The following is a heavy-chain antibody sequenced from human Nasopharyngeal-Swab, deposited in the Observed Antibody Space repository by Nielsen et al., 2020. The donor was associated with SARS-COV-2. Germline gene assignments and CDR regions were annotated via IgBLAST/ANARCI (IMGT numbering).Heavy chain of an antibody. CDR3: ARCGGDASYYGMDV. J-gene: IGHJ6*02. Sequence: SVKVSCKASGYTFTSYGISWVRQAPGQGLEWMGWISAYNGNTNYAQKLQGRVTMTTDTSTSTAHMELSSLRSEDTAVYYCARCGGDASYYGMDVWGQGTTVTVSS. CDR1: GYTFTSYG. D-gene: IGHD2-21*02. CDR2: ISAYNGNT. V-gene: IGHV1-18*01.